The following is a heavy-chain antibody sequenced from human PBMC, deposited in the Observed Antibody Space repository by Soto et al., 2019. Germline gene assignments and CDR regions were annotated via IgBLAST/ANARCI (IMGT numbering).Heavy chain of an antibody. V-gene: IGHV1-46*01. D-gene: IGHD2-2*01. J-gene: IGHJ6*02. Sequence: GASVKVSCKASGYTFTSYYMHWVRHAPGQGLEWMGIINPSGGSTSYAQKFQGRVTMTRDTSTSTVYMELSSLRSEDTAVYYCARTCSSTSCQGADYYGMDVWGQGTTVTV. CDR3: ARTCSSTSCQGADYYGMDV. CDR1: GYTFTSYY. CDR2: INPSGGST.